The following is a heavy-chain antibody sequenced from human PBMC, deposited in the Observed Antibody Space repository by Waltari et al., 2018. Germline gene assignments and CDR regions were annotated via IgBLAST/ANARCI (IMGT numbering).Heavy chain of an antibody. Sequence: QVQLVESGGGVVQPGGSLRLSCAASGFTFSSYGMHWVRQAPGKGLEWVAFIRYDGSNKYYADSVKGRFTISRDNSKNTLYLQMNSLRAEDTAVYYCAKESHVFGRGKGFDYWGQGTLVTVSS. J-gene: IGHJ4*02. CDR2: IRYDGSNK. CDR1: GFTFSSYG. V-gene: IGHV3-30*02. D-gene: IGHD2-21*01. CDR3: AKESHVFGRGKGFDY.